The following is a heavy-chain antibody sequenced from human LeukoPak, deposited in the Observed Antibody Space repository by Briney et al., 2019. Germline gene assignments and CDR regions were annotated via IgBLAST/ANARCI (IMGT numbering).Heavy chain of an antibody. Sequence: GGSLRLSCATSGFIFSNYWMTWVRQAPGKGLEWVSVIYSDGSTFYADSVKGRFTVSRDNFKNTLYLQMNSLRAEDTAVYYCTRGHGSDYWGQGTLVTVSS. CDR2: IYSDGST. CDR1: GFIFSNYW. D-gene: IGHD1-26*01. J-gene: IGHJ4*02. CDR3: TRGHGSDY. V-gene: IGHV3-53*01.